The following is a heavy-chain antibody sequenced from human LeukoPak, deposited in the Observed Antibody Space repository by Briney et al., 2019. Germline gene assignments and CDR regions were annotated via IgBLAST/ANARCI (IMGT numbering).Heavy chain of an antibody. D-gene: IGHD2-2*01. Sequence: SETLSLTCAVYGESFNGYYWNWIRQPPWKGLEWIGEINHSGSTSYNPSLKSRVTISLDTSKNQFSLKLSSVTAADTAVYYCAGYCSSTSCQTYYFDYWGQGTLVTVSS. V-gene: IGHV4-34*01. CDR2: INHSGST. CDR3: AGYCSSTSCQTYYFDY. J-gene: IGHJ4*02. CDR1: GESFNGYY.